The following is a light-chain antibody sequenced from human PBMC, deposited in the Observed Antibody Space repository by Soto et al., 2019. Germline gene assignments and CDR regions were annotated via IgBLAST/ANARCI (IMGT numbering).Light chain of an antibody. J-gene: IGLJ1*01. CDR3: SSYTSDSSYV. CDR1: SSDVGLYDY. Sequence: QSFLTQPPSVSEAPGQRVSISCTGTSSDVGLYDYVSWYQQHPGKAPQLMIYAVSNRPSGVSNRFSASKSGNTASLFISGLQAEDEADYYCSSYTSDSSYVFGSGTKVTVL. CDR2: AVS. V-gene: IGLV2-14*01.